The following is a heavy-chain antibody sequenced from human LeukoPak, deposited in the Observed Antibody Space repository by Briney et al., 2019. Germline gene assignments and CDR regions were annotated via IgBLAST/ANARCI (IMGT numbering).Heavy chain of an antibody. V-gene: IGHV4-61*02. D-gene: IGHD5-18*01. CDR2: IYTSGST. J-gene: IGHJ6*03. CDR1: GGPISSGSYY. CDR3: ARAPERWYSYGSYTYYYMDV. Sequence: SETLSLTCTVSGGPISSGSYYWSWIRQPAGKGLEWIGRIYTSGSTNYNPSLKSRVTISVDTSKNQYTLTLSSVTAADTTVYYCARAPERWYSYGSYTYYYMDVWGKGTTVTVSS.